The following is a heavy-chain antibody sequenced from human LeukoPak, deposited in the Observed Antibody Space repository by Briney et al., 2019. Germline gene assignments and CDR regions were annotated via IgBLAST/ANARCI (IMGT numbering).Heavy chain of an antibody. CDR1: GGSISGHY. J-gene: IGHJ5*02. CDR3: ARGADYYDSSGYYSGLGWFDP. Sequence: PSETQSLTCTVSGGSISGHYWSWIRQPPGKGLEWIGYIYYSGGTNYSPSLKSRVTISLDTSKNQFSLKLSSVTAADTAVYYCARGADYYDSSGYYSGLGWFDPWGQGTLVTVSS. V-gene: IGHV4-59*11. CDR2: IYYSGGT. D-gene: IGHD3-22*01.